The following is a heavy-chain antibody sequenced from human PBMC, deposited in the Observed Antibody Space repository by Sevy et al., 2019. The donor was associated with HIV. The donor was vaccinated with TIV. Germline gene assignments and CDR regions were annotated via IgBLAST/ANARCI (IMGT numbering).Heavy chain of an antibody. Sequence: GGSLRLSCAASGFTFSSHSMNWVRQAPGKGLEWVSSISSSSSYIYYADSVKGRFTISRDNAKNSLYLQMNSLRAEDTAVYYCARLEYVSTSGAFDIWVQGTMVTVSS. CDR3: ARLEYVSTSGAFDI. CDR2: ISSSSSYI. CDR1: GFTFSSHS. D-gene: IGHD6-6*01. V-gene: IGHV3-21*01. J-gene: IGHJ3*02.